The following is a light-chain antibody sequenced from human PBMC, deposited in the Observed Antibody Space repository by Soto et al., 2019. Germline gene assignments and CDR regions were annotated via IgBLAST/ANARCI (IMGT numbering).Light chain of an antibody. CDR3: QQSYSSPIT. CDR1: QSINTY. V-gene: IGKV1-39*01. Sequence: DIQMTQSPSSLSASVGDRVTIPCRASQSINTYLNWYQQKPGKAPKLLIFAAISLQSGVPSRFSGSGSGTDFTLTISSLQPEDFATYYCQQSYSSPITFGQGTRLEIK. J-gene: IGKJ5*01. CDR2: AAI.